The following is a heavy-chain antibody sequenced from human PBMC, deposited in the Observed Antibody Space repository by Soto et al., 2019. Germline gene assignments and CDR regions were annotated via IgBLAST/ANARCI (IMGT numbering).Heavy chain of an antibody. J-gene: IGHJ4*02. V-gene: IGHV3-30*18. Sequence: VQLEGSGGNVVQPGRSLRLSCAASGFSFSEYGMHLVRQAPGKGLESVALLSYDGDKEYYADSVKGRFTISRDNSKNTVFLQMNSLRPEDTAVYYCGKDLMGEQWLGVMHYWGQGTLVTVSS. CDR3: GKDLMGEQWLGVMHY. CDR2: LSYDGDKE. CDR1: GFSFSEYG. D-gene: IGHD6-19*01.